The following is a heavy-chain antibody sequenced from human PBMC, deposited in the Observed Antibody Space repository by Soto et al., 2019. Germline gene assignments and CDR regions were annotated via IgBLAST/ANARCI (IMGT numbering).Heavy chain of an antibody. CDR3: ARRPTPYYFDY. J-gene: IGHJ4*02. V-gene: IGHV3-30-3*01. Sequence: QVQLVESGGGVVQPGRSLRLSCAASGFTFSNYAMHWDRQAPGKGLEWVAVISYDGSNKYYADSVKGRFTISRDNSQNTLYLQMNSPTAEDTADYYCARRPTPYYFDYWGQGTLVTVSS. CDR2: ISYDGSNK. CDR1: GFTFSNYA.